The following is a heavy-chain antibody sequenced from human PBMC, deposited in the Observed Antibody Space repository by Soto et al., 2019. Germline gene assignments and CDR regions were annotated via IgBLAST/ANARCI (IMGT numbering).Heavy chain of an antibody. CDR3: TGLTWLRRMDV. V-gene: IGHV6-1*01. CDR1: GYTVSSNSAG. D-gene: IGHD2-21*02. J-gene: IGHJ6*02. Sequence: LQALSLTCVISGYTVSSNSAGWNLIRQCPSRGLEWLGRTYYKSKWNNDYALSVKSRITINPDTSKNQFSLRLYFVTPDEPVVYYWTGLTWLRRMDVWGQGTPVIVSS. CDR2: TYYKSKWNN.